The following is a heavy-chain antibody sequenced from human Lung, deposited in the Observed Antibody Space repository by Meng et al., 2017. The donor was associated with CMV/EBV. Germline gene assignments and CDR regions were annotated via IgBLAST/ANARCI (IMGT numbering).Heavy chain of an antibody. CDR3: ARGYCSGGSCPVFDP. CDR2: MNPNSGNT. CDR1: GYTFTGYD. J-gene: IGHJ5*02. Sequence: AEVKKPGASVKVSCKASGYTFTGYDINWVRQATGQGLEWMGWMNPNSGNTGYAQKFQGRVTMTRNTSISTAYMELSSLRSEDAAVYYCARGYCSGGSCPVFDPWGQGTLVTVSS. D-gene: IGHD2-15*01. V-gene: IGHV1-8*01.